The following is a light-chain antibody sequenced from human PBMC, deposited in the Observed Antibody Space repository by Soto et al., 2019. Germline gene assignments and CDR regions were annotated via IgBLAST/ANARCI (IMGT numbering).Light chain of an antibody. J-gene: IGKJ4*01. CDR1: QSVRSY. CDR3: HQRSKWPLT. CDR2: DAS. V-gene: IGKV3-11*01. Sequence: VFTQSPATMSLTPGERASLSCRASQSVRSYLAWYQQKPGQAPRLLIYDASNRATDIPARFSGSGSGTDFTLTISSLDPEDFAVYYCHQRSKWPLTFGGGTKVDIK.